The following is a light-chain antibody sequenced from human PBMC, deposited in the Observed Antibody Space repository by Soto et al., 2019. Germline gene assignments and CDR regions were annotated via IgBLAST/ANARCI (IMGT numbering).Light chain of an antibody. Sequence: EIVLTQSPATLSLSPGERATLSCRASQSVGTYLAWYQQRPGQAPRLLIYDASHRATGVPARFSGSGSGRDFTLSISSLEPEDFAIYYCQQRGSLISFGPGTKVDIK. CDR3: QQRGSLIS. CDR1: QSVGTY. V-gene: IGKV3-11*02. J-gene: IGKJ3*01. CDR2: DAS.